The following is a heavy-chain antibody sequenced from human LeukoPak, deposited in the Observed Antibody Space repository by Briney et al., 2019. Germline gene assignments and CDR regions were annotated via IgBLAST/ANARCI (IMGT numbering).Heavy chain of an antibody. D-gene: IGHD5-12*01. CDR2: IYHSGST. CDR1: GYSISSGYY. J-gene: IGHJ3*02. CDR3: ARETLSGYDGNDAFDI. Sequence: PSETLSLTCAVSGYSISSGYYWGWIRQPPGKGLEWIGSIYHSGSTYYNPSLKSRVTISVDTPKNQFSLKLSSVTAADTAVYYCARETLSGYDGNDAFDIWGQGTMVSVSS. V-gene: IGHV4-38-2*02.